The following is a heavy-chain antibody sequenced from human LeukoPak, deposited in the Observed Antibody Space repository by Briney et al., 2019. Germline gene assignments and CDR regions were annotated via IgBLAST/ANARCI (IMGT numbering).Heavy chain of an antibody. CDR2: ISAYNGNT. CDR1: GYTFTSHG. V-gene: IGHV1-18*01. CDR3: ARGEPTRSNTVNFDY. J-gene: IGHJ4*02. Sequence: GASVKVSCKASGYTFTSHGISWVRQAPGQGLEWMGWISAYNGNTNYAQKLQGRVTMTTDTSTSTAYMELRSLRSDDTAVYYCARGEPTRSNTVNFDYWGQGTLVTVSS. D-gene: IGHD1-14*01.